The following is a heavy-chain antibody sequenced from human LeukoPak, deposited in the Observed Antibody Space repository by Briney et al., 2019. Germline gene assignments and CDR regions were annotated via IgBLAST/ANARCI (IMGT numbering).Heavy chain of an antibody. V-gene: IGHV3-74*01. J-gene: IGHJ5*02. Sequence: GGSLRLSCAASGFTFSRYWIHWVRQAPGKGLVWVSRINSDGSSTSYADSAKGRFTISRDNAKNTPYQQMNSLRAEDTAVYYCARAFIVGINWFDPWGQGTLVTVSS. CDR1: GFTFSRYW. CDR3: ARAFIVGINWFDP. D-gene: IGHD1-26*01. CDR2: INSDGSST.